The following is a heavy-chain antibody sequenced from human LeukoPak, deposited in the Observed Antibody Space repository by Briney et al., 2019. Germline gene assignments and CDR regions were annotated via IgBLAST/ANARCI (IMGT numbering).Heavy chain of an antibody. D-gene: IGHD3-9*01. V-gene: IGHV3-23*01. CDR1: GFTFSNYA. J-gene: IGHJ4*02. CDR3: AHSGYYDILTGYYAEDY. Sequence: PGGSLRLSCAASGFTFSNYAMSWVRQAPGKGLEWVSAISGSGGSTYYADSVKGRFTISRDNSKNTLYLQMNSLRAEDTAVYYCAHSGYYDILTGYYAEDYWGQGTLVTVSS. CDR2: ISGSGGST.